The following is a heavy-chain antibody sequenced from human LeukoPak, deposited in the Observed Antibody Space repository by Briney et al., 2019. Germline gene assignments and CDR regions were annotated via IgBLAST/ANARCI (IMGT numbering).Heavy chain of an antibody. CDR1: GFTFSDYY. CDR2: ISSSGSTI. Sequence: GGSLRLSCAASGFTFSDYYMSWIRQAPGKGLEWVSYISSSGSTIYYTDSVKGRFTISRDNAKNSLYLQMNSLRAEDTAVYYCARDRRVGAKRIYYHHGMDVWGQGTTVTVS. CDR3: ARDRRVGAKRIYYHHGMDV. V-gene: IGHV3-11*01. J-gene: IGHJ6*02. D-gene: IGHD1-26*01.